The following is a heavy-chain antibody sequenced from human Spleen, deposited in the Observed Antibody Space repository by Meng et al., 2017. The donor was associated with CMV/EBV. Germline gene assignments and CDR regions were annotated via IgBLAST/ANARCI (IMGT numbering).Heavy chain of an antibody. Sequence: GESLKISCAASGFTFSNYWMSWVRQAPGKGLEWVANIIQDGSEKYYVDPVKGRFTISRDNAKNSLFLQMDSLRAEDTAVYYCARDTAIDPAMAGAFDYWGQGTLVTVSS. CDR1: GFTFSNYW. D-gene: IGHD5-18*01. J-gene: IGHJ4*02. CDR2: IIQDGSEK. CDR3: ARDTAIDPAMAGAFDY. V-gene: IGHV3-7*01.